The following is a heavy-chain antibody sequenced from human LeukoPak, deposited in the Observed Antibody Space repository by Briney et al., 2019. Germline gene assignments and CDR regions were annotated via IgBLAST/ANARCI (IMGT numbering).Heavy chain of an antibody. J-gene: IGHJ4*02. Sequence: PSETLSLTCTVPGGSISSYYWSWIRQPPGKGLEWIGYIYYSGSTNYNPSLKSRVTISVDTSKNQFSLKLSSVTAADTAVYYCARGPAGYSSGWPFDYWGQGTLVTVSS. V-gene: IGHV4-59*01. CDR1: GGSISSYY. D-gene: IGHD6-19*01. CDR2: IYYSGST. CDR3: ARGPAGYSSGWPFDY.